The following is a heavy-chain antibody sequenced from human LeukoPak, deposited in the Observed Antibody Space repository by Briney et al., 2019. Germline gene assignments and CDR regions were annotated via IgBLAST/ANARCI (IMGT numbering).Heavy chain of an antibody. D-gene: IGHD1-14*01. CDR1: GDSISSSSYY. V-gene: IGHV4-39*07. Sequence: SETLSLTCTVSGDSISSSSYYWGWIRQPPGKGLEWIGSIYYSGSTYYNPSLKSRVTISVDTSKNQFSLKLSSVTAAVTAVYYCGRDITGSFDYWARETWSPSPQ. J-gene: IGHJ4*02. CDR2: IYYSGST. CDR3: GRDITGSFDY.